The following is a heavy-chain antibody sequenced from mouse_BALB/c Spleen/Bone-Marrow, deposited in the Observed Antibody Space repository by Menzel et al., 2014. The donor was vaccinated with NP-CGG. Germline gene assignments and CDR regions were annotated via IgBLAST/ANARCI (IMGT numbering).Heavy chain of an antibody. CDR1: GFNIKDTY. CDR3: ANYDYGWYFDA. Sequence: EVKLVESGAELVKPGASVKLSCTASGFNIKDTYMHWVKQRPEQGLEWIGRIDPANGNTKYDPKFQGKDTITADTSSNTDYLQLSRLPSEVTAVEYCANYDYGWYFDAWAAATTVTVSS. J-gene: IGHJ1*01. V-gene: IGHV14-3*02. CDR2: IDPANGNT. D-gene: IGHD2-4*01.